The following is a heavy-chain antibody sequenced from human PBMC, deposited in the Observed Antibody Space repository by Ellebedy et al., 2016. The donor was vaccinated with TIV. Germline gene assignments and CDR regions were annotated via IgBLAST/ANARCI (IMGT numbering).Heavy chain of an antibody. Sequence: AASVKVSCKASGYTFNSYDVNWVRQATGQGLEWMGWINAGTANTKYSQKFQGRVTITRDTSASTAYMELSSLRSEDTAVYYCARSGDTSMAFTPSLDYWGQGTLVTVSS. CDR2: INAGTANT. V-gene: IGHV1-3*01. J-gene: IGHJ4*02. CDR1: GYTFNSYD. CDR3: ARSGDTSMAFTPSLDY. D-gene: IGHD5-18*01.